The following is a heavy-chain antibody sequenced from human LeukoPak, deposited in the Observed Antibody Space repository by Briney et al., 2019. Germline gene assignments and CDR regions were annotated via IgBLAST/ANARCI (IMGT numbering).Heavy chain of an antibody. CDR2: ISYDGSNK. CDR3: AKDSGTIAVAGTDY. CDR1: GFTFSSYG. Sequence: GRSPRLSCAASGFTFSSYGMHWARQAPGKGLEWVAVISYDGSNKYYADSVKGRFTISRDNSKNTLYLQMNSLRAEDTAVYYCAKDSGTIAVAGTDYWGQGTLVTVSS. D-gene: IGHD6-19*01. J-gene: IGHJ4*02. V-gene: IGHV3-30*18.